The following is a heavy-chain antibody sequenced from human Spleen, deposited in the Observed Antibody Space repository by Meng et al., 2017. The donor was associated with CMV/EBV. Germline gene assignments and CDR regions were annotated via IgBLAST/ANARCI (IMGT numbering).Heavy chain of an antibody. CDR3: ARAKDYYDFWNGYSAAGGFDY. V-gene: IGHV4-59*01. CDR2: IYYTGST. Sequence: GSLRLSCTVSGGSINSDYWSWIRQPPGKGLEWIGYIYYTGSTNYNPSLRSRVTISVDTSKKQFPLKLSSVTAADTAVYYCARAKDYYDFWNGYSAAGGFDYWGQGTLVTVSS. J-gene: IGHJ4*02. D-gene: IGHD3-3*01. CDR1: GGSINSDY.